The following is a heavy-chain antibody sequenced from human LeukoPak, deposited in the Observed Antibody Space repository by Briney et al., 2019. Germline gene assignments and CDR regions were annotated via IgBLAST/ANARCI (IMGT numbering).Heavy chain of an antibody. V-gene: IGHV3-15*01. Sequence: GGSLRLSCAASGFTFSNAWMSWVRQAPGKGLEWVGRIKSKTDGGTTDYAAPVKGRFTIPRDDSKNTLYLQVNSLKTEDTAVYYCTTGPIYYDSSGTDAFDIWGQGTMVTVSS. CDR3: TTGPIYYDSSGTDAFDI. J-gene: IGHJ3*02. CDR1: GFTFSNAW. D-gene: IGHD3-22*01. CDR2: IKSKTDGGTT.